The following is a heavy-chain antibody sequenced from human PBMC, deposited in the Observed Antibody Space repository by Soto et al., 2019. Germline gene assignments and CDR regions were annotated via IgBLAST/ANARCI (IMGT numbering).Heavy chain of an antibody. CDR2: IWYDGSNI. CDR1: GFTFSSFG. J-gene: IGHJ4*02. Sequence: QVQLVESGGGVVQHGRSLRLSCAASGFTFSSFGMHWVRQAPGKGLEWVAVIWYDGSNIHYADSVKGRFTISRDNSRNTLYLQMNSLRAEDTAVYYCARGRYDYSNYYFDYCGQGTLVTVSS. D-gene: IGHD4-4*01. V-gene: IGHV3-33*01. CDR3: ARGRYDYSNYYFDY.